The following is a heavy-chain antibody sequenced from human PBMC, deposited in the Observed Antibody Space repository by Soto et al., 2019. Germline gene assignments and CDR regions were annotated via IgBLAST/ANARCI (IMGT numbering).Heavy chain of an antibody. Sequence: AASVKVSCKASGYTFTSYGISWVRQAPGQGLEWMGWISAYNGNTSYAQKFQGWVTMTTDTSTSTAYMELSRLRSDDTAVYYCASGMSSPYYYGMDAWGQGTTVTVSS. CDR2: ISAYNGNT. D-gene: IGHD3-10*01. CDR1: GYTFTSYG. J-gene: IGHJ6*02. V-gene: IGHV1-18*01. CDR3: ASGMSSPYYYGMDA.